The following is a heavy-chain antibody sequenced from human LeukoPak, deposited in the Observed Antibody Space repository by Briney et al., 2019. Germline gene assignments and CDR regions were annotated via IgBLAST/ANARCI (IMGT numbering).Heavy chain of an antibody. CDR2: TYYRSKWYN. CDR1: GDGVSSNSAA. D-gene: IGHD6-19*01. J-gene: IGHJ3*02. Sequence: PSQTLSLTCAISGDGVSSNSAAWNWIRQSPSRGLEWLGRTYYRSKWYNDYAVSVKSRITINPDTSKNQFSLQLNSVTPEDTAVYYCARDVFPSLAVAGPADAFDIWGQGTMVTVSS. CDR3: ARDVFPSLAVAGPADAFDI. V-gene: IGHV6-1*01.